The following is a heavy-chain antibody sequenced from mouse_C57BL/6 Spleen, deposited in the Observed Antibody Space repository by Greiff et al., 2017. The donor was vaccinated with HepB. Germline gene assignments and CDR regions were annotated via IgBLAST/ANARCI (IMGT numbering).Heavy chain of an antibody. V-gene: IGHV1-15*01. CDR3: TRPYYGYVHWYFDV. J-gene: IGHJ1*03. Sequence: VKLMESGAELVRPGASVTLSCKASGYTFTDYEMHWVKQTPVHGLEWIGAIDPETGGTAYNQKFKGKAILTAAKSSSTAYMALRSLTSEDSAVYYCTRPYYGYVHWYFDVWGTGTTVTVSS. D-gene: IGHD2-9*01. CDR1: GYTFTDYE. CDR2: IDPETGGT.